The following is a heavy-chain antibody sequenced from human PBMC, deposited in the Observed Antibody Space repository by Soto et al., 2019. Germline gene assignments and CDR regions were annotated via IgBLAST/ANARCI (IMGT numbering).Heavy chain of an antibody. CDR1: GFKFSINS. J-gene: IGHJ4*02. Sequence: EVQLVEAGGALVQPGGSLRLSCVASGFKFSINSMNWIRQAPGKGLEWSAYITSDTKTIKYADSVKSRFTISRDNAKNSVYLQMNSLRDEDTAVYYCARSVEGHFDYWGQGAVVTVSS. D-gene: IGHD6-19*01. CDR3: ARSVEGHFDY. V-gene: IGHV3-48*02. CDR2: ITSDTKTI.